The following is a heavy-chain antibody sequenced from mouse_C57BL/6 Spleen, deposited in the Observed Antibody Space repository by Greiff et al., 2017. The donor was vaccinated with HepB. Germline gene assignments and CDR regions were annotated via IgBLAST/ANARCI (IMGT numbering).Heavy chain of an antibody. J-gene: IGHJ3*01. CDR1: GYTFTSYW. CDR3: SIDRGGMRDYDWFAY. V-gene: IGHV1-74*01. CDR2: IHPSDSDT. Sequence: QVQLQQPGAELVKPGASVKVSCKASGYTFTSYWMHWVKQRPGQGLEWIGRIHPSDSDTNYNQKFKGKATLTVDKSSSTAYMQLSSLTSEDSAVYYCSIDRGGMRDYDWFAYWGQGTLVTVSA. D-gene: IGHD2-4*01.